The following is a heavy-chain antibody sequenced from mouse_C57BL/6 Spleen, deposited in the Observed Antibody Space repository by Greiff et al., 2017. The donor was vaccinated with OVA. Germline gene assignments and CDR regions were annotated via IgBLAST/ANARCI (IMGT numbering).Heavy chain of an antibody. CDR1: GYTFTGYW. D-gene: IGHD1-1*01. J-gene: IGHJ2*01. CDR3: ARSEYYGSSFCC. V-gene: IGHV1-9*01. Sequence: QVQLQQSGAELMKPGASVQLSCKAPGYTFTGYWIEWVKQRPGHGLEWIGEILPGSGSTNYNEKFKSKATFTADTSSNPAYMQLRSLTTEDSAIDDCARSEYYGSSFCCWGQGTTLTVSS. CDR2: ILPGSGST.